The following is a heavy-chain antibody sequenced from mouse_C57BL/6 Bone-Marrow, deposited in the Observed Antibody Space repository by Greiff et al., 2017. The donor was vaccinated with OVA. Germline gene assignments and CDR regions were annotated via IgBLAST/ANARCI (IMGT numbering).Heavy chain of an antibody. CDR1: GYTFTDYY. CDR3: AELGGGY. Sequence: VKLVESGAELVRPGASVKLSCKASGYTFTDYYINWVKQRPGQGLEWIARIYPGSGNTYYNEKFKGKATLTAEKSSSTAYMQLSSLTSEDSAVYFCAELGGGYWGQGTTLTVSS. J-gene: IGHJ2*01. D-gene: IGHD4-1*01. CDR2: IYPGSGNT. V-gene: IGHV1-76*01.